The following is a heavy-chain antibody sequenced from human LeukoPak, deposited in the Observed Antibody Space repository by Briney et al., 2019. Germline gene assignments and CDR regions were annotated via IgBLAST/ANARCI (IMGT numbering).Heavy chain of an antibody. CDR1: RFTFRGYA. D-gene: IGHD2-2*01. J-gene: IGHJ5*02. CDR2: ISKDGSNE. Sequence: GGSLRLSCAASRFTFRGYAMHWVRQAPGKGLEWVAVISKDGSNEYYADSVKGRFTISRDNSKNTLYLQMNSLRGEDTAVYYCARSVESSSSPSFDPWGQGTLVTVSS. V-gene: IGHV3-30*04. CDR3: ARSVESSSSPSFDP.